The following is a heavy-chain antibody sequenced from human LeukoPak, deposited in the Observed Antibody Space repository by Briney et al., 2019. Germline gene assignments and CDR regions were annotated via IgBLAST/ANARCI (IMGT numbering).Heavy chain of an antibody. CDR1: GGSISSYY. CDR2: INHSGST. V-gene: IGHV4-34*01. J-gene: IGHJ4*02. D-gene: IGHD6-6*01. CDR3: ARGRGRSIAARLKNFDY. Sequence: SETLSLTCTVSGGSISSYYWSWIRQPPGKGLEWIGEINHSGSTNYNPSLKSRVTISVDTSKNQFSLKLSSVTAADTAVYYCARGRGRSIAARLKNFDYWGQGTLVTVSS.